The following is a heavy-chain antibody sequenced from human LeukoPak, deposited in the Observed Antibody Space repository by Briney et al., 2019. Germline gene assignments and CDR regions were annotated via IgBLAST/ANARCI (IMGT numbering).Heavy chain of an antibody. CDR3: AKGAADYYDSSGYYGIDY. V-gene: IGHV3-23*01. D-gene: IGHD3-22*01. CDR1: GFTFSSYA. J-gene: IGHJ4*02. CDR2: ISGSGGST. Sequence: LTGGSQRLSCAASGFTFSSYAMSWVRQAPGKGLEWVSAISGSGGSTYYADSVKGRFTISRDNSKNTLYLQMNSLRAEDTAVYYCAKGAADYYDSSGYYGIDYWGQGTLVTVSS.